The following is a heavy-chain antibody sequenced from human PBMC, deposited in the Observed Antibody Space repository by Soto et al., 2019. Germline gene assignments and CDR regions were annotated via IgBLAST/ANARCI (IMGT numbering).Heavy chain of an antibody. CDR3: ARGRPSGVDY. Sequence: QVQLVQSGAEVKKPGASVTVSCKASGYTFTGYYVHWVRQAPGQGLGWMGWINSYSGGTNYAQKFQGRVNMTRDTSISTAYMDLTRLTSDETAVYYCARGRPSGVDYWVQGTLVTVSS. CDR1: GYTFTGYY. J-gene: IGHJ4*02. V-gene: IGHV1-2*02. D-gene: IGHD3-10*01. CDR2: INSYSGGT.